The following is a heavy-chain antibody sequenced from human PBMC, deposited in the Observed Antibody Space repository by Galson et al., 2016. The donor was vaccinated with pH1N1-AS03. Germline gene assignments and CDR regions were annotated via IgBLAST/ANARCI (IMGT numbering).Heavy chain of an antibody. CDR3: AKCDVSCQHSTPDY. D-gene: IGHD2-2*01. Sequence: SLRLSCAASGFIFSGNSMSWVRQAPGKGLEWVPAISPTGETTPYADSVKGRFIISRDNSKNTLFLEMDSLRAEDTAVYYCAKCDVSCQHSTPDYWGQGTLVTVSS. V-gene: IGHV3-23*01. J-gene: IGHJ4*02. CDR1: GFIFSGNS. CDR2: ISPTGETT.